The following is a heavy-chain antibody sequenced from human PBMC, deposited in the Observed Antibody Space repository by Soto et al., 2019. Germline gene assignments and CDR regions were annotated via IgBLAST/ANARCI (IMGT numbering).Heavy chain of an antibody. J-gene: IGHJ4*02. CDR2: IFHSGTT. CDR1: GASISSSY. V-gene: IGHV4-59*01. Sequence: PSETLSLTCTVSGASISSSYWSWIRQPPGKGLEWIGYIFHSGTTNYNPSLKSRVTISVDTSKNQFSLILSPLTTADTAVYFCATGGNRYSRTSSGVGGFDYWGQGTLVTVSS. D-gene: IGHD5-12*01. CDR3: ATGGNRYSRTSSGVGGFDY.